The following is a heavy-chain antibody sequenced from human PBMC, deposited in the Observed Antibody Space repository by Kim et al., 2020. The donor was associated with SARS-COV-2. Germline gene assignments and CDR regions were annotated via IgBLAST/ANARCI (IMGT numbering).Heavy chain of an antibody. J-gene: IGHJ3*02. V-gene: IGHV3-73*01. CDR1: GFTFGGST. D-gene: IGHD6-19*01. Sequence: GGSLRLSCAASGFTFGGSTMHWVRQASGKGLEWVGRIRSKANSYATAYAASVKGRFTISRDDSQNTAYLQMNSLKTEDTAVYYCTRVNPISGGWYDAFDIWGQGTMVTVSS. CDR3: TRVNPISGGWYDAFDI. CDR2: IRSKANSYAT.